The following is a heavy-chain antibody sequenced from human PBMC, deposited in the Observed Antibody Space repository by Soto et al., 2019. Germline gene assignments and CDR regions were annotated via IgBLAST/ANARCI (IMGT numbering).Heavy chain of an antibody. Sequence: SETLSLTCTVSGGSISSSSYYWGWIRQPPGKGLEWIGSIYYSGSTYHNPSLKSRVTISVDTSKNQFSLKLSSVTAADTAVYYCARGGPYCSGGSCYSDAWFDPWGQGTLVT. CDR3: ARGGPYCSGGSCYSDAWFDP. CDR1: GGSISSSSYY. D-gene: IGHD2-15*01. V-gene: IGHV4-39*01. J-gene: IGHJ5*02. CDR2: IYYSGST.